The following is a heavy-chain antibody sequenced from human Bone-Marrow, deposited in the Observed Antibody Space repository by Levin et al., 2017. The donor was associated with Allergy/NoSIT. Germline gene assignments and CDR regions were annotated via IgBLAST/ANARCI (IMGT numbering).Heavy chain of an antibody. Sequence: SQTLSLTCTVSGGSIRGYYWSWVRQPPGKGLEWVGHIFYSGSTNYNPSLKSRVTISINTSKNQFSLNLTSVTAADTAVYYCARSMAGEFDYWGQGTLVTVSS. J-gene: IGHJ4*02. V-gene: IGHV4-59*01. CDR3: ARSMAGEFDY. D-gene: IGHD3-10*01. CDR2: IFYSGST. CDR1: GGSIRGYY.